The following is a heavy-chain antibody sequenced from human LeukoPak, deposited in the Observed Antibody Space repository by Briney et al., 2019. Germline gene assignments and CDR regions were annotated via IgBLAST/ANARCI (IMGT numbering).Heavy chain of an antibody. Sequence: ASVKVSCRASGYTFTGYYMHWVRQAPGQGLEWMGRINPNSGGTNYAQKFQGRVTITRDTSISTAYMELSRLRSAETAVYYWARGPFLSWGWLVRRGGDYFDYWGQGTLVTVSS. J-gene: IGHJ4*02. CDR1: GYTFTGYY. D-gene: IGHD6-19*01. CDR3: ARGPFLSWGWLVRRGGDYFDY. CDR2: INPNSGGT. V-gene: IGHV1-2*06.